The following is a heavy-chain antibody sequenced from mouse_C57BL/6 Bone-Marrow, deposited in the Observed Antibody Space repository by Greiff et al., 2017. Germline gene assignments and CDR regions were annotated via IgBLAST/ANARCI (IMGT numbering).Heavy chain of an antibody. J-gene: IGHJ3*01. CDR1: GYSIPSGYY. CDR2: ISYAGSN. CDR3: ARSYDDDVPY. V-gene: IGHV3-6*01. D-gene: IGHD2-4*01. Sequence: EVQLQESGPGLVKPSQSLSLTCSVTGYSIPSGYYWNWIRQFPGNKLEWMGYISYAGSNNYNPSLKNRIAITRDTSKNQLFRKLNAVTTEDTATYYCARSYDDDVPYWGQGTLVTVSA.